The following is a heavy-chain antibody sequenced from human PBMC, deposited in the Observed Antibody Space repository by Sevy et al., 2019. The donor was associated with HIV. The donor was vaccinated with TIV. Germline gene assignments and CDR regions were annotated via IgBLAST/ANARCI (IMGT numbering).Heavy chain of an antibody. Sequence: GGSLRLSCAASGFTFSAYAMNWVRQAPGKGLEWVSAISGKGRNTHYTDSVEGRFTISRDNSNNTPYLQMNSLRAEDTAVYYVAKTIDSGGGVVPAANYFYYGLDVWGQGTTVTVSS. CDR2: ISGKGRNT. J-gene: IGHJ6*02. V-gene: IGHV3-23*01. CDR3: AKTIDSGGGVVPAANYFYYGLDV. CDR1: GFTFSAYA. D-gene: IGHD2-2*01.